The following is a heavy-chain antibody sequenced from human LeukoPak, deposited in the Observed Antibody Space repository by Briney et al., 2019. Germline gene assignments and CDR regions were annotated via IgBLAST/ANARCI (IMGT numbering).Heavy chain of an antibody. V-gene: IGHV1-18*01. CDR1: GYTFTSYG. D-gene: IGHD3-22*01. J-gene: IGHJ4*02. Sequence: ASVKVSCKASGYTFTSYGISWVRQAPGQGLEWMGWISAYNGNTNYAQKLQGRVTMTTDTSTSTAYMELRGLRSDDTAVYYCARDLLLYYYDSSGSQFDYWGQGTLVTVSS. CDR2: ISAYNGNT. CDR3: ARDLLLYYYDSSGSQFDY.